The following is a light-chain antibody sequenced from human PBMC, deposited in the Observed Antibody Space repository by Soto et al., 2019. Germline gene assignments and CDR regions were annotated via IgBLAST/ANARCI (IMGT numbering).Light chain of an antibody. J-gene: IGKJ1*01. CDR1: QSVTSNY. Sequence: EIVLTQSPGTLSLSPGERVTLSCRASQSVTSNYVAWYQQKPGQSPRLIIYGASSRATGIPDRISGSGSGTDFTLTISRLEPEDFAVYYCQQYGGSPQTFGQGTKVEIK. CDR3: QQYGGSPQT. CDR2: GAS. V-gene: IGKV3-20*01.